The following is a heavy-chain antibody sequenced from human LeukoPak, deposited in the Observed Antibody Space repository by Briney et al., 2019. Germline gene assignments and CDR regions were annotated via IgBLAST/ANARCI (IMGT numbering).Heavy chain of an antibody. CDR2: IYYSGNT. CDR3: ATGGDRRKVGY. CDR1: GVSITTNY. J-gene: IGHJ4*02. D-gene: IGHD2-21*02. V-gene: IGHV4-59*08. Sequence: SETLCLTCTVSGVSITTNYWSWVRQPPGKGLEWIGYIYYSGNTNYNPSLKSRVTMSLDTSKNQVSLKLTSVTAADTAVYYCATGGDRRKVGYWGQGTLVTVSS.